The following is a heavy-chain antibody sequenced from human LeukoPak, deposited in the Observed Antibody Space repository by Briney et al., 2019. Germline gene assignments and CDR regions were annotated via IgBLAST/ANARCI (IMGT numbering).Heavy chain of an antibody. J-gene: IGHJ4*02. CDR3: AKDLSTISTFDY. V-gene: IGHV3-30*02. CDR1: GFTFSSYG. D-gene: IGHD5-24*01. Sequence: GGSLRLSCAVSGFTFSSYGMHWVRQAPGKGLDWVAFIRYDGSNKYYADSVKGRFTISRDNSKNTLYLQMNSLRADDTAVYYCAKDLSTISTFDYWGQGTLVTVSS. CDR2: IRYDGSNK.